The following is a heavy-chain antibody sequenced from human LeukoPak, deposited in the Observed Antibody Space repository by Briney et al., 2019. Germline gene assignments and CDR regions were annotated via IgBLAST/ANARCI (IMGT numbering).Heavy chain of an antibody. V-gene: IGHV5-51*01. CDR3: ARLIGNDVLLWFGANLVGYFDY. D-gene: IGHD3-10*01. CDR2: IYPGDSDA. CDR1: GYSFTSYW. Sequence: GEALKISCKGSGYSFTSYWIGWVRQMPGKGLEWMGIIYPGDSDARYSPSFQGQATISADKSIRTAYLQWSSLKASDTAMYYCARLIGNDVLLWFGANLVGYFDYWGQGTLVTVSS. J-gene: IGHJ4*02.